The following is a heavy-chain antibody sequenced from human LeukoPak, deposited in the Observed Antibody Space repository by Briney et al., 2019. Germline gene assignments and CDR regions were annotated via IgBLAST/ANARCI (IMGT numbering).Heavy chain of an antibody. CDR2: ISSSSSYI. J-gene: IGHJ6*02. CDR3: ARAWAASGYDFWSGYPREDYYYYGMDV. D-gene: IGHD3-3*01. Sequence: PGGSLRLSCAASGFTFSSYSMNWVRQAPGKGLEWVSSISSSSSYIYYADSVKGRFTISRDNAKNSLYLQMNSLRAEDAAVYYCARAWAASGYDFWSGYPREDYYYYGMDVWGQGTTVTVSS. CDR1: GFTFSSYS. V-gene: IGHV3-21*01.